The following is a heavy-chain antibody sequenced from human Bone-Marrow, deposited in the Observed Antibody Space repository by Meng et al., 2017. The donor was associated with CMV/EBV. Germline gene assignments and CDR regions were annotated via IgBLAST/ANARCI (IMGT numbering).Heavy chain of an antibody. Sequence: SETLSLTCTVSGGSVSSGSYYWSWNRQPPGKGLEWIGYLYYSGSTNHNPSLKSRVTISVDTSKNQSSLKLRSVTTADTAVYYCARGGYSSGWYLGEVDYWGQGTLVTVSS. V-gene: IGHV4-61*01. CDR3: ARGGYSSGWYLGEVDY. D-gene: IGHD6-19*01. J-gene: IGHJ4*02. CDR2: LYYSGST. CDR1: GGSVSSGSYY.